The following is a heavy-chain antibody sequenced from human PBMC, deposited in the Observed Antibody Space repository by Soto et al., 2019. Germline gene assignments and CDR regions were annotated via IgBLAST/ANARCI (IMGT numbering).Heavy chain of an antibody. CDR2: IKSKNDGGTT. V-gene: IGHV3-15*01. D-gene: IGHD5-18*01. J-gene: IGHJ4*02. CDR3: TTWTAMDPFDY. Sequence: EVQLVESGGGLVKPGGSLRLSCAASGFTFSNAWMSWVRQAPGKGLEWVGRIKSKNDGGTTDYAAPVKGRFTISRDDSKYTLYLQMNSLKTEDTAVYYCTTWTAMDPFDYWGQGTLVTVSS. CDR1: GFTFSNAW.